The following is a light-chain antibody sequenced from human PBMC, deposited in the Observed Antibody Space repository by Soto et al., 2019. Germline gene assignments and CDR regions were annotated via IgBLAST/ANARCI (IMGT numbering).Light chain of an antibody. CDR3: QQYGSLPMYS. Sequence: EIVLTQSPGTLYLSPGEGATLSCRASQSINRNFLAWYQQKRGQVPRLLIYAASIRATGIPDRFSGSGSGTDFTLTVSRLEPEDFAVYYCQQYGSLPMYSFGQGTKVDIK. CDR2: AAS. V-gene: IGKV3-20*01. J-gene: IGKJ2*03. CDR1: QSINRNF.